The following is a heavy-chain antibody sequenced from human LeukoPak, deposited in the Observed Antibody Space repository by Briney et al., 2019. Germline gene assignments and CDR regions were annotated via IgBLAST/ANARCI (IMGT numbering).Heavy chain of an antibody. D-gene: IGHD3-3*01. J-gene: IGHJ6*02. Sequence: SETLSLTCTVSGGSISSYYWSWIRQPPGKGLEWIGYIYYSGSTNYNPSLKSRVTISVDTSKNQFSLKLSSVTAADTAVYYCARASVFGVVPVYYYGMDVWGQGTTVTVSS. CDR3: ARASVFGVVPVYYYGMDV. CDR1: GGSISSYY. CDR2: IYYSGST. V-gene: IGHV4-59*01.